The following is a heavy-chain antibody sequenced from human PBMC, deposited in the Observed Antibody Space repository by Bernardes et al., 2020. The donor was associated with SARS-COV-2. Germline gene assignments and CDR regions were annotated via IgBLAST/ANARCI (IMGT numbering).Heavy chain of an antibody. CDR1: GFTFSSHV. D-gene: IGHD3-16*01. J-gene: IGHJ6*02. Sequence: GGSLRLSCAASGFTFSSHVMTWVRRGPGKGLEWVSAISGSAYNTYYAASVKGRFIISRDNSKNTLFLQLNSLRVEDTAVYYCAKSLAPRHEPWDSYYAMDVWGQGTTVTVAS. CDR3: AKSLAPRHEPWDSYYAMDV. CDR2: ISGSAYNT. V-gene: IGHV3-23*01.